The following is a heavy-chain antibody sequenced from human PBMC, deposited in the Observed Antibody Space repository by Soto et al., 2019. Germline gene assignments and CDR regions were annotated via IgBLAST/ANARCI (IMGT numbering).Heavy chain of an antibody. CDR3: ANALGLYYFDY. CDR2: INAGNGNT. Sequence: QVQLVQSGAEVKKPGASVKVSCKASGYTFTSYAMHWVRQAPGQRLEWMGWINAGNGNTKYSQKFQGRVTITRDTSGSTAYMELSSLRSEDTAVYYCANALGLYYFDYWGQGTLVTVSS. J-gene: IGHJ4*02. CDR1: GYTFTSYA. V-gene: IGHV1-3*01. D-gene: IGHD3-16*01.